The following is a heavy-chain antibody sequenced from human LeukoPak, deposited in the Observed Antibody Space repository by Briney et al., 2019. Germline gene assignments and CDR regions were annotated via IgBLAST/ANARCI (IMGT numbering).Heavy chain of an antibody. CDR2: IYHSGST. CDR3: ARVIGIAVAGT. Sequence: SETLSLTCTVSGYSISSGYYWGWIRQPQGKGLEWIGSIYHSGSTYYNPSLQSRVTISVDTSKNQFSLKLSSVTAADTAVYYCARVIGIAVAGTWGQGTLVTVSS. V-gene: IGHV4-38-2*02. D-gene: IGHD6-19*01. J-gene: IGHJ4*02. CDR1: GYSISSGYY.